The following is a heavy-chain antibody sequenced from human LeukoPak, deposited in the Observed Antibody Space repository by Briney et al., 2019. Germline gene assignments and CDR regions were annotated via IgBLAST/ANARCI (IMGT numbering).Heavy chain of an antibody. CDR1: GYSISSGYY. CDR3: ARVISWGSPSGYVDS. CDR2: ISNSGST. D-gene: IGHD3-16*01. V-gene: IGHV4-31*03. J-gene: IGHJ4*02. Sequence: PSETLSLTCTVSGYSISSGYYWGWIRQHPGKGLEWIGYISNSGSTYNNSSLKSRVTISEDTSKNQFSLKLSSVTAADTAVYFCARVISWGSPSGYVDSWGQGTLVTVSS.